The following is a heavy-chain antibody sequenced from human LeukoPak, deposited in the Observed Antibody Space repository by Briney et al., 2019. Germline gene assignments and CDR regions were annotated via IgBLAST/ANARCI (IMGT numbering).Heavy chain of an antibody. J-gene: IGHJ4*02. Sequence: PGGSLRLSCAASGFTVSSNYMSWVRQAPGKGLEWVSVIYSGGSTYYADSVKGRFTISRDNAKNSLYLQMNSLGPEDTALYYCAKDIYSNNYFYFDSWGQGTLVTVSS. CDR3: AKDIYSNNYFYFDS. CDR1: GFTVSSNY. CDR2: IYSGGST. D-gene: IGHD2/OR15-2a*01. V-gene: IGHV3-53*05.